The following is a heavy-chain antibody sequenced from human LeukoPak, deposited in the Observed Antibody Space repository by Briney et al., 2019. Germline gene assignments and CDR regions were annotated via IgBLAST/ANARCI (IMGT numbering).Heavy chain of an antibody. J-gene: IGHJ4*02. CDR1: NYTFTNYG. D-gene: IGHD5-18*01. Sequence: ASVKVSCKASNYTFTNYGSSWVRQAPGQGLEWMGWISAYNGNTNYAQTLQGRVTMTTDTSTSTAYMELRSLRSDDTAMYYCAREIGPRQLHLWGSAFDYWGQGTLVTVSS. CDR3: AREIGPRQLHLWGSAFDY. V-gene: IGHV1-18*01. CDR2: ISAYNGNT.